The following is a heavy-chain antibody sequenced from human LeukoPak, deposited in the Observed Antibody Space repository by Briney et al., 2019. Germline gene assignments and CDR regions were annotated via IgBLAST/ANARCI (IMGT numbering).Heavy chain of an antibody. D-gene: IGHD4-17*01. Sequence: GGSLRLLCAASGFTLSSYAMSWVRQAPGKGLEWVSSISGSGGSTYYADSVRGRFTVSRDNSRNTLALQMNSLRAEDTAVYYCAGSPTVDAALHIWGQGTMVTVSS. CDR2: ISGSGGST. CDR1: GFTLSSYA. J-gene: IGHJ3*02. V-gene: IGHV3-23*01. CDR3: AGSPTVDAALHI.